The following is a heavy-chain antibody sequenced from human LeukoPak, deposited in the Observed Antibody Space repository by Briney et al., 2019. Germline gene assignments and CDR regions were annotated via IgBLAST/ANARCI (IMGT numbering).Heavy chain of an antibody. D-gene: IGHD2-2*01. CDR2: IYYSGST. V-gene: IGHV4-30-4*01. CDR1: GGSISSGDYY. Sequence: PSETLSLTCTVSGGSISSGDYYWSWIRQPPGKGLEWIVYIYYSGSTYYNPSLKSRVTISVDTSKNQFSLKLSSVTAADTAVYYCMGSTLAEYFQHWGQGTLVTVSS. J-gene: IGHJ1*01. CDR3: MGSTLAEYFQH.